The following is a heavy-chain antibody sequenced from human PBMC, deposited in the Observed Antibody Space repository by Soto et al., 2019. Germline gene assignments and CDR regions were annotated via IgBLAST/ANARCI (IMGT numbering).Heavy chain of an antibody. Sequence: PSETLSLTCTVAGGSMTSSSYYWGWIRQPPGKGLEWIGSIYYSGSTYYNPSLKSRVTISVDTSKNKLSLKLSSVTAADTAVYYCARRSIHWYFDLWGRGTLVTVSS. CDR1: GGSMTSSSYY. V-gene: IGHV4-39*01. J-gene: IGHJ2*01. CDR3: ARRSIHWYFDL. D-gene: IGHD2-21*01. CDR2: IYYSGST.